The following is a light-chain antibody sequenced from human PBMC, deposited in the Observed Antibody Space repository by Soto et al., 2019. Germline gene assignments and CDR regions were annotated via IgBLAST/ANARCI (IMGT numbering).Light chain of an antibody. CDR3: QQYYSTPYT. J-gene: IGKJ2*01. Sequence: DIVMTQSPDSLAVSLGERATINCKSSQSVLYSSNNKNYLAWYQQKPGQPPKLLIYWASTRESGVPARFGGSGSGTDFTLTISSLQAEDVAVYYCQQYYSTPYTFGQGTKVESK. V-gene: IGKV4-1*01. CDR1: QSVLYSSNNKNY. CDR2: WAS.